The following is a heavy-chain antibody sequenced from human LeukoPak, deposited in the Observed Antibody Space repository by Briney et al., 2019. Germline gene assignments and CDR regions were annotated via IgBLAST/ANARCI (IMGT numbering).Heavy chain of an antibody. Sequence: SETLSLTCTVSGGSISSSSYYWGWIRQPPGKGLEWIGSIYYSGSTYYNPSLKSRVTISVDTSKNQFSLKLSSVTAADTAVYYCASQPPRYYYDSSGFRLVPCFQHWGQGTLVTVSS. CDR2: IYYSGST. D-gene: IGHD3-22*01. V-gene: IGHV4-39*01. CDR1: GGSISSSSYY. J-gene: IGHJ1*01. CDR3: ASQPPRYYYDSSGFRLVPCFQH.